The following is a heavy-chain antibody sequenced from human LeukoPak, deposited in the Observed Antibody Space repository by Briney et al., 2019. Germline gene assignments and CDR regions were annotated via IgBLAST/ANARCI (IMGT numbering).Heavy chain of an antibody. CDR1: GYTFTTYH. J-gene: IGHJ4*02. Sequence: ASVTVSCKASGYTFTTYHIHWVRQAPGQGLEWMGIINPSGGNTNYAQKFQGRATMTTDTSTTTMYMELSSLRSEDMAVYYCARADSADYYDSGGSIDYWGQGTLVTVSS. V-gene: IGHV1-46*01. CDR2: INPSGGNT. D-gene: IGHD3-22*01. CDR3: ARADSADYYDSGGSIDY.